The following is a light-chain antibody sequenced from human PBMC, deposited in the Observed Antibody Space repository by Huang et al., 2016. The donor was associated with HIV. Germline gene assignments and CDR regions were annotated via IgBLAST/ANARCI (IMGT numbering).Light chain of an antibody. V-gene: IGKV1-39*01. J-gene: IGKJ2*01. CDR2: AGS. Sequence: DIQMTQSPSSLSASVGDRVTITCRASQRISDYLNWYQQKPGKAPKLLIYAGSSLQSGVPSRFRGSGSGTDFTLTISSLQPEDFATYYCQQSDSTPYTFGQGTKLEIK. CDR1: QRISDY. CDR3: QQSDSTPYT.